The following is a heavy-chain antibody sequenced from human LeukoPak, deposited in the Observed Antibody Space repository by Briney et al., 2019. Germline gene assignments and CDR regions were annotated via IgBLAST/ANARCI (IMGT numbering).Heavy chain of an antibody. Sequence: AGGSLRLSCAASGFTITNYAMTWVRQAPGKGLEWVSGLTGSGGSTYYADSVKGRFTISRDNSQNTLYLQMNSLRAEDTAIYYCAKAGDATSPGGSFDSWGQGTLVTVSS. CDR3: AKAGDATSPGGSFDS. CDR1: GFTITNYA. CDR2: LTGSGGST. V-gene: IGHV3-23*01. D-gene: IGHD3-16*01. J-gene: IGHJ4*02.